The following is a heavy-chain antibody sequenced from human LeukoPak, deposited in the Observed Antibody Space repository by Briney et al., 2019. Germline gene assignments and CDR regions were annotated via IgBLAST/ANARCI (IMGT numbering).Heavy chain of an antibody. J-gene: IGHJ3*02. CDR1: GFTFSSYA. Sequence: PGRSLRLSCAASGFTFSSYAMHWVRQAPGKGLEWEAVISYDGSNKYYADSVKGRFTISRDNSKNTLYLQMNSLRAEDTTVYYCVSVAQAAFDIWGQGTMVTVSS. V-gene: IGHV3-30-3*01. D-gene: IGHD4-23*01. CDR3: VSVAQAAFDI. CDR2: ISYDGSNK.